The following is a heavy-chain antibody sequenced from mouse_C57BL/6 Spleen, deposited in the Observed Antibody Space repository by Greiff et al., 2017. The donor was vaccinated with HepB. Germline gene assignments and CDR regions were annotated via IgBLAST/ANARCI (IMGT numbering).Heavy chain of an antibody. CDR3: AREDGNYGFDY. D-gene: IGHD2-1*01. J-gene: IGHJ2*01. CDR2: IHPNSGST. Sequence: QVQLQQSGAELVKPGASVKLSCKASGYTFTSYWMHWVKQRPGQGLEWIGMIHPNSGSTNYNEKFKSKATLTVDKSSSTAYMQLSSLTSEDSAVYYCAREDGNYGFDYWGQGTTLTVSS. V-gene: IGHV1-64*01. CDR1: GYTFTSYW.